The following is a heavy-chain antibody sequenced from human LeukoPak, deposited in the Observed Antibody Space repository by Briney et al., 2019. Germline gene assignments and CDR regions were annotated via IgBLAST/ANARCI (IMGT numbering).Heavy chain of an antibody. V-gene: IGHV1-2*02. CDR2: ISPNSGGT. D-gene: IGHD7-27*01. Sequence: ASVKVSCKASGYTFTAYYIHWVRQAPGHELEWMGWISPNSGGTDYAQKFKGRVTMTRDTSISTTYVELSSLTSDDTAVYYCAIQPWGSGNNWYFDLWGRGTLVTVSS. CDR3: AIQPWGSGNNWYFDL. CDR1: GYTFTAYY. J-gene: IGHJ2*01.